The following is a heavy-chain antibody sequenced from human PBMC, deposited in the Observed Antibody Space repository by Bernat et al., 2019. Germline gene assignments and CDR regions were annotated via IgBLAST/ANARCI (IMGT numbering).Heavy chain of an antibody. CDR3: ARYGSGGAFDI. CDR2: LYSGGST. D-gene: IGHD3-10*01. Sequence: EVQLVESGGGLVQPGGSLRLSCAASGFTVSSNYLSWVRQAPGKGLVWVSVLYSGGSTYYAHSVKGRFTISRHNSKNTLYLHMNSLRAEDTAVYYCARYGSGGAFDIWGQGTMVTVSS. J-gene: IGHJ3*02. CDR1: GFTVSSNY. V-gene: IGHV3-53*04.